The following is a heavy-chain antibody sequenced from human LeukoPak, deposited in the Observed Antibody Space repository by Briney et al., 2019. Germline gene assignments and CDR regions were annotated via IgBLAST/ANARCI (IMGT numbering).Heavy chain of an antibody. J-gene: IGHJ3*02. D-gene: IGHD3-10*01. V-gene: IGHV4-34*01. Sequence: SETLSLTCAVYGGSFSGYYWSWIRQPPGKGLEWIGEINHSGSTNYNPSLKSRVTISVDTSKNQFSLKLSSVTAADTAVYYCARRDWFGDDAFDIWGQGTMVTVSS. CDR3: ARRDWFGDDAFDI. CDR2: INHSGST. CDR1: GGSFSGYY.